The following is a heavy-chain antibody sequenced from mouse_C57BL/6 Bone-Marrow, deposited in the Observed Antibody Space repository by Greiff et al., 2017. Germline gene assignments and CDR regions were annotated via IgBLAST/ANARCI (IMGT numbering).Heavy chain of an antibody. D-gene: IGHD1-1*01. CDR3: ARGRPGDYFDY. V-gene: IGHV1-64*01. CDR1: GYTFTSYW. CDR2: IHPNSGST. Sequence: QVQLQQSGAELVKPGASVKLSCKASGYTFTSYWMHWVKQRPGRGLEWIGMIHPNSGSTNYNEKFKSKATLTVDKSSSTAYMQLSSLTSEDSAVYYCARGRPGDYFDYWGQGTTLTVSS. J-gene: IGHJ2*01.